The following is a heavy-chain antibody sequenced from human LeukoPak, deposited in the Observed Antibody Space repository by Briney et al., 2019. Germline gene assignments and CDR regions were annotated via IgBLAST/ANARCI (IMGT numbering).Heavy chain of an antibody. D-gene: IGHD3-22*01. J-gene: IGHJ3*02. CDR3: ARVRPYYYDSSGRNDAFDI. Sequence: SETLSLTCTVSGGSVSSGSYYWSWIRQPPGKGLEWIGYIYYSGSTNYNPSLKSRVTISVDTSKNQFSLKLSSVTAAGTAVYYCARVRPYYYDSSGRNDAFDIWGQGTMVTVSS. CDR1: GGSVSSGSYY. CDR2: IYYSGST. V-gene: IGHV4-61*01.